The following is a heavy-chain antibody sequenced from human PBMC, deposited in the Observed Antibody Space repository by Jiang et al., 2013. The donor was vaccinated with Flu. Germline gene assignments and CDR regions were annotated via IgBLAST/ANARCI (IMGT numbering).Heavy chain of an antibody. CDR1: GFNVSRNY. Sequence: GGLIQPGGSLRLSCAASGFNVSRNYMSWVRQAPGKGLEWVSVIYRAGDTHYADSVKGRFTISRDNSKNTLYLQMNSLRVEDTAVYYCVRDLSDYDFWSGYSQGAFDIWGQGTMVTVSS. D-gene: IGHD3-3*01. CDR3: VRDLSDYDFWSGYSQGAFDI. V-gene: IGHV3-53*01. CDR2: IYRAGDT. J-gene: IGHJ3*02.